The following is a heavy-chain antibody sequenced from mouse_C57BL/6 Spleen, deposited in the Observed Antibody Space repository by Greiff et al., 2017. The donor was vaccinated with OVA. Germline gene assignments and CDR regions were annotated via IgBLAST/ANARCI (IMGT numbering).Heavy chain of an antibody. Sequence: EVHLVESGPGLAKPSQTLSLTCSVTGYSITSDYWNWIRKFPGNKLEYMGYISYSGSTYYNPSLKSRISITRDTSKNQYYLQLNSVTTEDTATYXCARSGYGSSYPYAMDYWGQGTSVTVSS. D-gene: IGHD1-1*01. CDR2: ISYSGST. CDR3: ARSGYGSSYPYAMDY. V-gene: IGHV3-8*01. CDR1: GYSITSDY. J-gene: IGHJ4*01.